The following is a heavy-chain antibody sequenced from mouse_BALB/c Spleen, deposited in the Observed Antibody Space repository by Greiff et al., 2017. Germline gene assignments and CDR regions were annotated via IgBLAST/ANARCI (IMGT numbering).Heavy chain of an antibody. V-gene: IGHV1S29*02. CDR2: IYPYNGGT. D-gene: IGHD1-1*01. Sequence: VQLQQSGPELVKPGASVKISCKASGYTFTDYNMHWVKQSHGKSLEWIGYIYPYNGGTGYNQKFKSKATLTVDNSSSTAYMELRSLTSEDSAVYYCARSPIYYYGSSYWYFDVWGAGTTVTVSS. J-gene: IGHJ1*01. CDR3: ARSPIYYYGSSYWYFDV. CDR1: GYTFTDYN.